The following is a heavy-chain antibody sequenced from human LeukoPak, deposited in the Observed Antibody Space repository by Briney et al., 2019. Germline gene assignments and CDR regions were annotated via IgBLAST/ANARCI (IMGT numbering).Heavy chain of an antibody. V-gene: IGHV3-11*01. CDR2: ISSSGSTI. CDR3: ARGRYYYGSGILRDGYYFDY. CDR1: GFTFSDYY. J-gene: IGHJ4*02. D-gene: IGHD3-10*01. Sequence: PGGSLRLSCAASGFTFSDYYMSWSRQAPGKGLEWVSYISSSGSTIYYADSVKGRFTISRDNAKNSLYLQMNSLRAEDTAVYYCARGRYYYGSGILRDGYYFDYWGQGTLVTVSS.